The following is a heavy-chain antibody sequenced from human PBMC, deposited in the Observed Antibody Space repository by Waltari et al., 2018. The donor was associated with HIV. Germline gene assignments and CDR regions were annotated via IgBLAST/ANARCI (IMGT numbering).Heavy chain of an antibody. D-gene: IGHD6-19*01. CDR1: GFPFGSFS. Sequence: EVQLVESGGGLVQPGGSRQLSCLTSGFPFGSFSMSWVRQAPGNGLEGVANINKDSSERKYVDSVKGRFTIYRDNANNSLFLYVSSLRTEDTALYYCAREVSGSPYYFNYWGQGALLTVSS. CDR2: INKDSSER. CDR3: AREVSGSPYYFNY. V-gene: IGHV3-7*03. J-gene: IGHJ4*02.